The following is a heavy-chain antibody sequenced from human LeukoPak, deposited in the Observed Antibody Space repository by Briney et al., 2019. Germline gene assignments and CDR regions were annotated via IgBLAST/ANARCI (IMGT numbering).Heavy chain of an antibody. CDR3: ESGFLDDFWSGHF. V-gene: IGHV3-7*01. D-gene: IGHD3-3*01. CDR1: GFTSYTYW. J-gene: IGHJ4*02. Sequence: GGSLRLSCAASGFTSYTYWMSWVRQAPGKGLEWVANIKQDGSEKYYVDSVKGRFTISRDNAKKSLYLQMSSLRAEDTAVYYCESGFLDDFWSGHFWGQGTLVTVSS. CDR2: IKQDGSEK.